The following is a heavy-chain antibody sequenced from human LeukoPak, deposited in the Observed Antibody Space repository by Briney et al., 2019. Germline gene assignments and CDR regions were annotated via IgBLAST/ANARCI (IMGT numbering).Heavy chain of an antibody. CDR2: IIPIFGTA. D-gene: IGHD2-2*01. CDR3: ARHGTSCYAFLCTINYYYYYYMDV. J-gene: IGHJ6*03. V-gene: IGHV1-69*06. Sequence: GSSVKVSCKASGGTFSSYAISWVRQAPGQELEWMGGIIPIFGTANYAQKFQGRVTITADKSTSTAYMELRSLRSDDTAVYYCARHGTSCYAFLCTINYYYYYYMDVWGKGTTVTISS. CDR1: GGTFSSYA.